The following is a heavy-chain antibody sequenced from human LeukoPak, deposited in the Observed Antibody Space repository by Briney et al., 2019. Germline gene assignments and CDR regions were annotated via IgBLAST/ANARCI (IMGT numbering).Heavy chain of an antibody. CDR3: TPAWDIVGATTPVGY. CDR2: IRSETYGGTT. Sequence: PGGSLRLSCAASGFTFSSYAMSWVRQAPGKGLEWVGFIRSETYGGTTEYAASVQVRFTISRDDSKSIAYLQMNSLKTEDTAVYYCTPAWDIVGATTPVGYWGQGTLVTVSS. CDR1: GFTFSSYA. J-gene: IGHJ4*02. V-gene: IGHV3-49*04. D-gene: IGHD1-26*01.